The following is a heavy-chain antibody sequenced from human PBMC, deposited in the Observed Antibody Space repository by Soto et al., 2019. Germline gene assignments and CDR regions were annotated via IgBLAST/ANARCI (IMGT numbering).Heavy chain of an antibody. D-gene: IGHD2-8*01. CDR3: ARALAPYCTNGVYYFDY. CDR1: XXTXGSYS. V-gene: IGHV3-21*01. J-gene: IGHJ4*02. CDR2: ISSSIIYI. Sequence: GGSLRLSCAAXXXTXGSYSXNWGXXXXXXXLHWFSSISSSIIYIYYADSVKGRFTISRDNAKNSLYLQMNSLRAEDTAVYYCARALAPYCTNGVYYFDYWGQGTLVTVXS.